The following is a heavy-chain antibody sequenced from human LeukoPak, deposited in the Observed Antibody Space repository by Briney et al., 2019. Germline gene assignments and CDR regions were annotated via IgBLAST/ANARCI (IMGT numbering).Heavy chain of an antibody. CDR3: ARRSGPNFYYYAMDV. CDR1: GYRFSDFW. J-gene: IGHJ6*02. Sequence: GESLKISCKGSGYRFSDFWIDWVRQMPGRGLEWMGVIYPGNSNTAYSPSFQGQVTISADKSISTAYLQWSSLKASDTAIFYCARRSGPNFYYYAMDVRGQGTTVTVSS. D-gene: IGHD2-15*01. V-gene: IGHV5-51*01. CDR2: IYPGNSNT.